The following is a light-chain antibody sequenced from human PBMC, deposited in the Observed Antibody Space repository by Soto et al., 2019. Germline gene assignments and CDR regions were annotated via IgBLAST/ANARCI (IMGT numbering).Light chain of an antibody. Sequence: QSLLPHPPSVSRAPGQTVIISFSGSISTPGAPYDVNWFRQLPGTVPRLLRYGNNNRPSVVPERFSGSKSGTSASLEITGLKAEDGADYYCQSYDSSLSGYVFGTWTKVPVL. CDR2: GNN. J-gene: IGLJ1*01. CDR3: QSYDSSLSGYV. V-gene: IGLV1-40*01. CDR1: ISTPGAPYD.